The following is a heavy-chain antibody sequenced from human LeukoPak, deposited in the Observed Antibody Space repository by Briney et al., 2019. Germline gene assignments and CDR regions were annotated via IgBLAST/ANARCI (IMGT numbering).Heavy chain of an antibody. CDR3: AKPTVAGSNYGSGSPNWSDP. V-gene: IGHV3-23*01. CDR1: GFTFTSFA. J-gene: IGHJ5*02. CDR2: ISGSGGSA. Sequence: GGSLRLSCAASGFTFTSFAMSWVRQGPGKGLEWVSAISGSGGSAYYADSVKGRFTISRDNSKNTLYLQMDSLRAEDTAVYYCAKPTVAGSNYGSGSPNWSDPWGQGTLVTVSS. D-gene: IGHD3-10*01.